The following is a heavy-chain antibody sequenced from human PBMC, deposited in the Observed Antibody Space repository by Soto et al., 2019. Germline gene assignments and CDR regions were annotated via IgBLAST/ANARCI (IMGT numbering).Heavy chain of an antibody. CDR2: ISGSGGST. J-gene: IGHJ4*02. CDR3: AKDPAGGWGRPSDY. CDR1: GFTFSSYA. V-gene: IGHV3-23*01. D-gene: IGHD1-26*01. Sequence: EEQLLESGGGLVQPGGSLRLSCAASGFTFSSYAMSWVRQSPGKGLEWVSAISGSGGSTFYADSVKGRVTISRDNSKNTLYLQMNSLRAEDTAVYYCAKDPAGGWGRPSDYWGQGTLITVSS.